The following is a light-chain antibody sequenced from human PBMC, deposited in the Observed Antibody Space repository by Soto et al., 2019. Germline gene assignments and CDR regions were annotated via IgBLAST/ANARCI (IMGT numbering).Light chain of an antibody. Sequence: QSVLTQPASVSGSPGQSVTISCTGTTTDVGSYSLVSWYQQHPGKAPKLMNYEGTKRPSGASNLSSGSKSGTTASLIISGLQAEDEADYYCCSYAGSGTDVFGTGTKVTVL. CDR2: EGT. CDR1: TTDVGSYSL. V-gene: IGLV2-23*01. CDR3: CSYAGSGTDV. J-gene: IGLJ1*01.